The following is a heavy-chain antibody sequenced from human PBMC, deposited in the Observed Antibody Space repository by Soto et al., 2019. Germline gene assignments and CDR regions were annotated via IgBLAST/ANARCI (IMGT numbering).Heavy chain of an antibody. J-gene: IGHJ5*02. CDR3: ARRRAERHNWFDP. CDR2: IYYGEKT. Sequence: ASETLSLTCTVSGASFTSYYWSWIRQPPGKGLEWIGYIYYGEKTNYNPSLKNRVTISRDTSKNQVFLRLTSVTAADTAVYYCARRRAERHNWFDPWGQGTLVTVSS. V-gene: IGHV4-59*01. D-gene: IGHD6-25*01. CDR1: GASFTSYY.